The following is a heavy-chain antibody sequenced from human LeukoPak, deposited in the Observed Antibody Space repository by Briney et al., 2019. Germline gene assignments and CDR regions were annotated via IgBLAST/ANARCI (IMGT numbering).Heavy chain of an antibody. CDR1: GGSFSGYY. Sequence: SETLSLTCAVYGGSFSGYYWSWIRQPPGKGLEWIGEINHSGSTNYNPSLKSRVTISVDTSKNQFSLKLSSVTAADTAVYYCAREPVIAFDIWSQGTMVTVSS. CDR3: AREPVIAFDI. CDR2: INHSGST. D-gene: IGHD2-21*01. V-gene: IGHV4-34*01. J-gene: IGHJ3*02.